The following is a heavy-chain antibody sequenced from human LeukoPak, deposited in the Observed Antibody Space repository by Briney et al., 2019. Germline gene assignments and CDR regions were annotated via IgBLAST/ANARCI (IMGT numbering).Heavy chain of an antibody. CDR3: AREGSSSGWRPFDI. J-gene: IGHJ3*02. CDR2: IKNSGNT. Sequence: SETLSLTCSVSGGSISSYYWSWIRQPAGKGLEWIGRIKNSGNTNYNPSLESRVTLSLDTSKNQFSLNLSSVTAADTAVYYCAREGSSSGWRPFDIWGQGTVVTASS. V-gene: IGHV4-4*07. CDR1: GGSISSYY. D-gene: IGHD6-19*01.